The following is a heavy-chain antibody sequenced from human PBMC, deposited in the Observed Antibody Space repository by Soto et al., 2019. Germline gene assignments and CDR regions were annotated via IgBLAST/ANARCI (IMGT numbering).Heavy chain of an antibody. Sequence: QVQLVQSGAEVKKPGSSVKVSCKASGGTFSSYTISWVRQAPGHGREWMGRIIPILGIANNAHMFRGRVTVSAERRPSTGYLEPSRLRSEDRVVYYCARYADCGEYVYWGQGTMVTVSS. J-gene: IGHJ4*02. CDR1: GGTFSSYT. CDR2: IIPILGIA. CDR3: ARYADCGEYVY. D-gene: IGHD4-17*01. V-gene: IGHV1-69*02.